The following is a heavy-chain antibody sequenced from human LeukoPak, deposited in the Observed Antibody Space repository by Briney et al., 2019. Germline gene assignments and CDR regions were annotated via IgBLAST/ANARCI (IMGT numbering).Heavy chain of an antibody. J-gene: IGHJ4*02. CDR1: GGSISYYY. CDR2: IYYTGST. Sequence: SETLSLTCTVSGGSISYYYWSWIRQSPGKGLESIGYIYYTGSTNYNPSLRSRVTISVDTSKNQFSLNLSSVTAADTAVYYCARSGYGDYYFDYWGQGTLVTVSS. V-gene: IGHV4-59*08. CDR3: ARSGYGDYYFDY. D-gene: IGHD4-17*01.